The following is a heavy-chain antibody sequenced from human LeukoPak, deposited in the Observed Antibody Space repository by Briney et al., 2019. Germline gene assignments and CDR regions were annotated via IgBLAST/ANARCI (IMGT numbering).Heavy chain of an antibody. CDR1: GFPFQSYW. Sequence: GGSLRLSCTASGFPFQSYWMNWVRQAPGKGPEWVSSISSTSNYIYYAESVKGRFAVSRDNAKNSLYLQMNSLRADDTAVYYCARAGDILLVSYFHYYGMDVWGQGTTVIVSS. D-gene: IGHD7-27*01. V-gene: IGHV3-21*01. CDR3: ARAGDILLVSYFHYYGMDV. J-gene: IGHJ6*02. CDR2: ISSTSNYI.